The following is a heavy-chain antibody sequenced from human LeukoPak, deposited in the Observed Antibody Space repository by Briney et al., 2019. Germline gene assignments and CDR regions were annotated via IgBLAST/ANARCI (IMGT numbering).Heavy chain of an antibody. CDR2: IIPIFGTA. CDR3: AREWSSRPYGMDV. D-gene: IGHD6-19*01. CDR1: GGTFSSYA. Sequence: GSSVKVSCKASGGTFSSYAISWVRQAPGQGLEWVGGIIPIFGTANYAQKFQGRVTITADESTSTAYMELSSLRSEDTAVYYCAREWSSRPYGMDVWGQGTTVTVSS. V-gene: IGHV1-69*01. J-gene: IGHJ6*02.